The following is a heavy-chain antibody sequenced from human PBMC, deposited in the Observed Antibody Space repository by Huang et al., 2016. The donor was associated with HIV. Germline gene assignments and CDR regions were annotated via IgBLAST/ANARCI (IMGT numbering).Heavy chain of an antibody. V-gene: IGHV4-39*02. CDR1: GTSMTSSTFY. Sequence: QLRESGPGLVTPSETLSLTCSASGTSMTSSTFYWGWFRQPPGRGLEGIGSVYFLVNPYYHPSLKSRVTISIDTANKQYSMGLTSVTAADTAVYFCAREVRSVDTDRPDGYYYRGLDVWGQGTTVIVSS. D-gene: IGHD2-2*03. J-gene: IGHJ6*02. CDR3: AREVRSVDTDRPDGYYYRGLDV. CDR2: VYFLVNP.